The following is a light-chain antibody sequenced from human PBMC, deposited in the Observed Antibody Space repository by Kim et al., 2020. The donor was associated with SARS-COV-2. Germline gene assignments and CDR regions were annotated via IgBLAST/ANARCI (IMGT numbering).Light chain of an antibody. J-gene: IGLJ2*01. CDR1: NIGSKR. Sequence: APGETATITCGGYNIGSKRVHWYQKKPGQAPVLVIYYDSDRPSGIPERFSGSSSRNTATLTISRVEAGDEADYYCQVWDGSTDHPVFGGGTQLTVL. CDR2: YDS. CDR3: QVWDGSTDHPV. V-gene: IGLV3-21*04.